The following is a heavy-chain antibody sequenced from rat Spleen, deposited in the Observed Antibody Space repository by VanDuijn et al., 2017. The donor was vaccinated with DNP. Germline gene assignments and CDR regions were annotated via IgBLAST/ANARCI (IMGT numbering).Heavy chain of an antibody. Sequence: QVQLKESGPGLVQPSQTLSLTCTVSGFSLTSYGVSWVRQPPGKGLEWIAAISSGGSTYYNSALKSRLSISRDTSKSQVFLKMNSLQTEDTAIYFCTSSSFRANAMDAWGQGTSVTVSS. CDR3: TSSSFRANAMDA. CDR2: ISSGGST. CDR1: GFSLTSYG. V-gene: IGHV2S12*01. J-gene: IGHJ4*01.